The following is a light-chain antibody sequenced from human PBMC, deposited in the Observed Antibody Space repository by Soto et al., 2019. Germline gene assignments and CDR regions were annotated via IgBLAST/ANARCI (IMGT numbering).Light chain of an antibody. V-gene: IGKV3-20*01. CDR1: QSVSSSS. Sequence: EIVLTQSPGTVSLSPGERATLSCRASQSVSSSSLAWYQQRPGQAPRLLIFTASSRATGTPDRFSGSGSGTDFTLTISRLEPEDFAVYYCQLYGSSPPYSFGPGTKVDIK. J-gene: IGKJ2*03. CDR3: QLYGSSPPYS. CDR2: TAS.